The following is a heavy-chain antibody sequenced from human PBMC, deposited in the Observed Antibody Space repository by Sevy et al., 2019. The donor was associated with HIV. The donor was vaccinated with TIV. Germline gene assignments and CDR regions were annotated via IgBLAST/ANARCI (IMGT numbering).Heavy chain of an antibody. J-gene: IGHJ6*02. CDR1: GFTFSSYG. Sequence: GSLRLSCAASGFTFSSYGMHWVRQAPGKGLEWVAVISYDGSNKYYADSVKGRFTISRDNSKNTLYLQMNSLRAEDTAVYYCAKGAGSYDFWSGYYNYYGMDVWGQGTTVTVSS. V-gene: IGHV3-30*18. D-gene: IGHD3-3*01. CDR2: ISYDGSNK. CDR3: AKGAGSYDFWSGYYNYYGMDV.